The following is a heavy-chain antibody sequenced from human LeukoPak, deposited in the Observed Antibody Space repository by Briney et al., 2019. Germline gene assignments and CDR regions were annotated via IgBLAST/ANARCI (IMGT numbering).Heavy chain of an antibody. J-gene: IGHJ4*02. V-gene: IGHV1-69*01. D-gene: IGHD7-27*01. Sequence: SVKVSCKASGGTFSSYAISWVRQAPGQGLEWMGGIIPIFATANYAQKFQGRVTITADESTSTAYMELSSLRSEDTAVYYCVGTPPNWGADFWGQGTLVTVSS. CDR3: VGTPPNWGADF. CDR2: IIPIFATA. CDR1: GGTFSSYA.